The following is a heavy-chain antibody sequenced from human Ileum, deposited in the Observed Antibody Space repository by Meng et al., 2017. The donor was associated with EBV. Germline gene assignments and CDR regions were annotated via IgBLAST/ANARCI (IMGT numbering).Heavy chain of an antibody. CDR3: ARDFGPHQLWY. Sequence: VQQQRSAPGRVTPPGPLSFPFPVAGGPSSSSNWWSWVRQPPGKGLEWIGEIYHSGSTNYNPSLKSRVTISVDKSKNQFSLKLSSVTAADTAVYYCARDFGPHQLWYWGQGTLVTVSS. D-gene: IGHD3-16*01. CDR2: IYHSGST. V-gene: IGHV4-4*03. J-gene: IGHJ4*02. CDR1: GGPSSSSNW.